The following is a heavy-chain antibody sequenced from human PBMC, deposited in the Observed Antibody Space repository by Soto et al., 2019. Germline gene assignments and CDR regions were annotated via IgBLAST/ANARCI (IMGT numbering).Heavy chain of an antibody. D-gene: IGHD2-15*01. Sequence: GASVKVSCKASGGTFSSYAMSWVRQAPGQGLEWMGGIIPIFGTANYAQKFQGRVTITADESTSTAYMELSSLRSEDTAVYYCAAGACGGSCYWFDPWGQGTLVTVSS. CDR3: AAGACGGSCYWFDP. J-gene: IGHJ5*02. CDR1: GGTFSSYA. CDR2: IIPIFGTA. V-gene: IGHV1-69*13.